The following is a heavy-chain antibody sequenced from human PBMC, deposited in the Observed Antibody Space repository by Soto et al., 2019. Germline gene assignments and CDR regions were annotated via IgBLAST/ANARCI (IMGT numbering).Heavy chain of an antibody. V-gene: IGHV4-59*08. Sequence: CIRQPPGKGLEWIGDIYYSGSTNYNPSLKSRVTISVDTSKNQFSLKLSSVTAADTAVYFCARRYGLSAFDIWGQGTMVTVSS. J-gene: IGHJ3*02. D-gene: IGHD3-10*01. CDR3: ARRYGLSAFDI. CDR2: IYYSGST.